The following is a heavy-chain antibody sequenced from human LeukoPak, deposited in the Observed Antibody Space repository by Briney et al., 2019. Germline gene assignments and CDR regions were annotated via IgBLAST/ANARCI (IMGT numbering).Heavy chain of an antibody. CDR3: AKRGGGSGSYYYYYMDV. D-gene: IGHD3-10*01. CDR1: GFTFSSYG. V-gene: IGHV3-23*01. J-gene: IGHJ6*03. CDR2: ISGSGGST. Sequence: GGSLRLSCAASGFTFSSYGMSWVRQAPGKGLEWVSAISGSGGSTYYADSVKGRFTISRDNSKNTLYLQMNSLRAEDTAVYYCAKRGGGSGSYYYYYMDVWGKGTTVTISS.